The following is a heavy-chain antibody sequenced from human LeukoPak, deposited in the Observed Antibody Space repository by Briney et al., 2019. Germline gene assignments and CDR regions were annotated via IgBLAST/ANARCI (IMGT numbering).Heavy chain of an antibody. CDR3: ARDFRRFGELLRYYYYMDV. V-gene: IGHV3-21*01. D-gene: IGHD3-10*01. CDR1: GFTFSSYS. CDR2: ISSSSSYI. J-gene: IGHJ6*03. Sequence: GGSLRLSCAASGFTFSSYSMNWVRQAPGKGLEWVSSISSSSSYIYYADSVKGRFTISRDNAKNSLYLQMNSLRAEDTAAYYCARDFRRFGELLRYYYYMDVWGKGTTVTVSS.